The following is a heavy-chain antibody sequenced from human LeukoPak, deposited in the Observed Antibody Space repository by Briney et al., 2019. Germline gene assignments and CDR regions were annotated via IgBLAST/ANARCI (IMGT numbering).Heavy chain of an antibody. J-gene: IGHJ5*02. Sequence: PGGSLRLSSAASGFTFSSYEMNWVRQAPGKGLEWVSYISSSGSTIYYADSVKGRFTISRDNAKNSLYLQMNSLRAEDTAVYYCAREVFSSSWYSRGWFDPWGQGTLVTVSS. V-gene: IGHV3-48*03. CDR2: ISSSGSTI. CDR1: GFTFSSYE. D-gene: IGHD6-13*01. CDR3: AREVFSSSWYSRGWFDP.